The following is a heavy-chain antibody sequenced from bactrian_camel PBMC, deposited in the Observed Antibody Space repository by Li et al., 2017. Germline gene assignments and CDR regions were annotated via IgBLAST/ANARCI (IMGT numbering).Heavy chain of an antibody. CDR1: DSEYIARSYC. Sequence: HVQLVESGGGSVQAGGSLRLSCAGSDSEYIARSYCMGWFRQAPGKEREGVGNINRAGYTVYADSVKGRFTVYKDRAKNTVYLQMNNLQPEDTATYYCAEGRGSRGEHCYSLNYWGQGTQVTVS. CDR3: AEGRGSRGEHCYSLNY. V-gene: IGHV3S63*01. J-gene: IGHJ4*01. CDR2: NINRAGYT. D-gene: IGHD6*01.